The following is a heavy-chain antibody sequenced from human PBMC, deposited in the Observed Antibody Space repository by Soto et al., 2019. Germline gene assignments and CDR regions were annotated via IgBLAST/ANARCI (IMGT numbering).Heavy chain of an antibody. CDR1: GFSFSSHW. D-gene: IGHD6-19*01. V-gene: IGHV3-7*03. CDR2: IKQDGNDK. Sequence: SGGSLRLSCAASGFSFSSHWMRWVRQAPGKGLEWVANIKQDGNDKRYVDSVKGRFTTSRDNAKSSLYLQMNSLRADDTAVYYCARYSYSSGPQDSWGQGTLVTVSS. J-gene: IGHJ4*02. CDR3: ARYSYSSGPQDS.